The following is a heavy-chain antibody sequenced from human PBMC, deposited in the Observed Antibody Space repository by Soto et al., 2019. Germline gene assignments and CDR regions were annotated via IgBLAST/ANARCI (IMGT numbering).Heavy chain of an antibody. Sequence: GESLKISCKGSGYNFAGYWIAWVRQMPGKGLELMGIIYPSDSDTRYRPSFQGQVTISADKSISSAYLQWSSLRASDTAMYYCSRGGVSTRLFDDSGQGTPVTVSS. CDR3: SRGGVSTRLFDD. V-gene: IGHV5-51*01. CDR1: GYNFAGYW. CDR2: IYPSDSDT. D-gene: IGHD3-3*01. J-gene: IGHJ4*02.